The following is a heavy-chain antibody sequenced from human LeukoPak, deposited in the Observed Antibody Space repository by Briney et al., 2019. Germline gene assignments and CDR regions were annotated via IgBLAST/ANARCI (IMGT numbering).Heavy chain of an antibody. J-gene: IGHJ4*02. CDR3: ARDRLGEQWLDLYYFDY. CDR1: GGTFSSYA. D-gene: IGHD6-19*01. CDR2: IIPIFGTA. Sequence: SVKVSCKASGGTFSSYAISWVRQAPGQGLEWMGGIIPIFGTANYAQKFQGRVTITRDTSASTAYMELSSLRSEDTAVYYCARDRLGEQWLDLYYFDYWGQGTLVTVSS. V-gene: IGHV1-69*05.